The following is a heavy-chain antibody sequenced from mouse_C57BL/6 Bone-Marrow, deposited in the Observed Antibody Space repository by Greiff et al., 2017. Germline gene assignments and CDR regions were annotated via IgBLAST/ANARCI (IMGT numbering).Heavy chain of an antibody. CDR1: GFKIKDDY. J-gene: IGHJ1*03. Sequence: EVQLQESGAELVRPGASVKLSCTASGFKIKDDYMHWVKQRPEQGLEWIGWIDPENGDTEYASKFQGKATITADTSSNTAYLQLSSLTSEDTAVYYCTTKGGRYFDVWGTGTTVTVSS. CDR3: TTKGGRYFDV. D-gene: IGHD1-1*02. CDR2: IDPENGDT. V-gene: IGHV14-4*01.